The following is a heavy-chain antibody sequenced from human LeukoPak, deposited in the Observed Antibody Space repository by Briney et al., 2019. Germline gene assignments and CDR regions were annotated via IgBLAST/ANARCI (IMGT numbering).Heavy chain of an antibody. J-gene: IGHJ4*02. D-gene: IGHD3-10*01. Sequence: GGSLRLSCAASGFTFSTYNMNWLRQAPGKGLEWVSSITSSSSYTFYADSVKGRFTISRDNAKNSLYLQMNSLRAEDTAIYYCAKGPRTVRFGDRHKGIFDYWGQGTLVTVSS. CDR3: AKGPRTVRFGDRHKGIFDY. V-gene: IGHV3-21*04. CDR2: ITSSSSYT. CDR1: GFTFSTYN.